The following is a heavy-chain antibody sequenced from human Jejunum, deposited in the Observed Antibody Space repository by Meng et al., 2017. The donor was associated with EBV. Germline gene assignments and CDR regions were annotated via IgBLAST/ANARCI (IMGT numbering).Heavy chain of an antibody. Sequence: QGQPLVSGPQLVKPSCTLSLSCTVSGGSVGSGGYHWSWIRQPPGKGLEWIGYIYYSESTNCKSSLKSRVTISADTSKNQFSLRLSSVTAADTAVYYCARDQNGSYFAYWGQGTLVTVSS. D-gene: IGHD1-26*01. CDR3: ARDQNGSYFAY. CDR2: IYYSEST. CDR1: GGSVGSGGYH. V-gene: IGHV4-61*08. J-gene: IGHJ4*02.